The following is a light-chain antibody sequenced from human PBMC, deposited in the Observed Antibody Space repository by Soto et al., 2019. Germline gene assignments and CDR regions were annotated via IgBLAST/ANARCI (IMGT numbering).Light chain of an antibody. V-gene: IGKV3-11*01. Sequence: EIVLTQPQATLSLSPGERATLSCRASQSGSSYLAWYQQKPGQAPRLLIYGASRFSGSGSGTDFTLTISRLEPEDFATYYCQQLLSYPITFGQGTRLEIK. CDR1: QSGSSY. CDR2: GA. J-gene: IGKJ5*01. CDR3: QQLLSYPIT.